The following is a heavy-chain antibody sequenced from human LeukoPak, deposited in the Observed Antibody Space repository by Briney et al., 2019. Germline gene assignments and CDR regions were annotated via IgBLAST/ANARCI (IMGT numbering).Heavy chain of an antibody. CDR2: IYYSGST. D-gene: IGHD1-26*01. CDR1: GGSISPYY. Sequence: SETLSLTCTVSGGSISPYYWRWIRQPPGKGLEWIGYIYYSGSTNYNPSLKSLVTISVDTSKNQFSLKLSSVTAADTAVYYCARTVGALYDAFNIWGQGTMVTVSS. V-gene: IGHV4-59*08. J-gene: IGHJ3*02. CDR3: ARTVGALYDAFNI.